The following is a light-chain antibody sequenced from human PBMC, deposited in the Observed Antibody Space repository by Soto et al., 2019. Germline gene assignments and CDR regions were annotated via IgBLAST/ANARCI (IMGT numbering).Light chain of an antibody. CDR3: SSYTSSSTLV. CDR1: SSNLGSNS. CDR2: SDN. Sequence: QSVLTQPPSASGTPGQRVTISCSGSSSNLGSNSVNWYQQVPGTAPKLLISSDNQRPSGVPDRFSGSQSGTSASLAISGLQSEDEADYYCSSYTSSSTLVFGGGTQLTVL. V-gene: IGLV1-44*01. J-gene: IGLJ2*01.